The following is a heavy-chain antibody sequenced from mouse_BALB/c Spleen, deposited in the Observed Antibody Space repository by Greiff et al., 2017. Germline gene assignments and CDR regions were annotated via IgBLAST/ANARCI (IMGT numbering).Heavy chain of an antibody. CDR1: GFTFSDYY. CDR2: ISDGGSYT. V-gene: IGHV5-4*02. Sequence: EVMLVESGGGLVKPGGSLKLSCAASGFTFSDYYMYWVRQIPEKRLEWVATISDGGSYTYYPDSVKGRFTISRDNAKNNLYLQMSSLKSEDTAMYYCARGGQGFAYWGQGTLVTVSA. J-gene: IGHJ3*01. CDR3: ARGGQGFAY.